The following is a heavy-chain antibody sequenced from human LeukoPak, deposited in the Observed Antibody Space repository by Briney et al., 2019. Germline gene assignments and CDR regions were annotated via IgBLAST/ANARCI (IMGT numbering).Heavy chain of an antibody. CDR1: GFTFSTFD. Sequence: PGGSLRLSCVASGFTFSTFDMSWVRQPPGKGQEWVATISGSGTTTNYADSVKGRFTVSRDIFRNTLYLQMSSLRAEDTAIYYCAKDQSFSDWGQGTLVTVSS. V-gene: IGHV3-23*01. J-gene: IGHJ4*02. D-gene: IGHD3-3*02. CDR3: AKDQSFSD. CDR2: ISGSGTTT.